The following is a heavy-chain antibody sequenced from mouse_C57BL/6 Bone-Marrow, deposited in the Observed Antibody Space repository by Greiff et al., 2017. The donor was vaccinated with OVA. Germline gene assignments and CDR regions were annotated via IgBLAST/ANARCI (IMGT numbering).Heavy chain of an antibody. CDR3: ARWGYDGYYRYYFDY. CDR2: IYPYNGVS. J-gene: IGHJ2*01. D-gene: IGHD2-3*01. Sequence: EVQLKESGPELVKPGASVKISCKASGYSFTGYYMHWVKQSHGNILDWIGYIYPYNGVSSYNQKFKGKATLTVDKSSSTAYMELRSLTSEDSAVYYCARWGYDGYYRYYFDYWGQGTTLTVSS. CDR1: GYSFTGYY. V-gene: IGHV1-31*01.